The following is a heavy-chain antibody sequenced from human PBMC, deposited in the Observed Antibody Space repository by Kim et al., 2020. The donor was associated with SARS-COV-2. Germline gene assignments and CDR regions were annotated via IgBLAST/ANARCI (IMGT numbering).Heavy chain of an antibody. D-gene: IGHD6-19*01. Sequence: SETLSLTCAVYGGSFSGYYWSWIRQPPGKGLEWIGEINHSGSTNYNPSLKSRVTISVDTSKNQFSLKLSSVTAADTAVYYCASHLQWLVPQSFDYWGQGTLVTVSS. CDR2: INHSGST. CDR1: GGSFSGYY. CDR3: ASHLQWLVPQSFDY. V-gene: IGHV4-34*01. J-gene: IGHJ4*02.